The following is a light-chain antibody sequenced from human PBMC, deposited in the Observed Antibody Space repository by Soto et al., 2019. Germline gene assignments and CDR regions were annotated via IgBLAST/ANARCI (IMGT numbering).Light chain of an antibody. Sequence: QAVVTQSPSASASLGASVKLTCTLSSGHSNYAIAWHQQQPEKGPRFLMKLNSDGSHSKGDGIPDRCSGSSSGAERYLTISTLQSEDEADYYCQTWVTGIHIFGGGTKLTVL. CDR1: SGHSNYA. CDR3: QTWVTGIHI. V-gene: IGLV4-69*01. J-gene: IGLJ2*01. CDR2: LNSDGSH.